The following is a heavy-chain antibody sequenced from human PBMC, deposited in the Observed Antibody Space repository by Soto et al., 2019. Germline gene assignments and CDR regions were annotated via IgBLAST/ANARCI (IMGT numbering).Heavy chain of an antibody. CDR2: ISGSGGGT. J-gene: IGHJ4*02. Sequence: GGSLRLSCAASGFTFSSYAMSWVRQAPGKGLEWVSAISGSGGGTYFADSVKGRFTISRDNSKNTLYLQMNSLRAEDTAVYYCAKEGYTYYYDSSGPYWGQGTLVTVPQ. CDR1: GFTFSSYA. D-gene: IGHD3-22*01. CDR3: AKEGYTYYYDSSGPY. V-gene: IGHV3-23*01.